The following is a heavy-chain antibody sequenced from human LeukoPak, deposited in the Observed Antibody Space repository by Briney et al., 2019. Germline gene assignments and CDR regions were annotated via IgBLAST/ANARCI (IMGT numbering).Heavy chain of an antibody. V-gene: IGHV1-18*01. CDR2: ISAYNGNT. CDR3: ARSRQDYSSSWYYFDY. J-gene: IGHJ4*02. Sequence: ASVKDSCKASGYTFNSYGITWVRQAPGQGLEWMGWISAYNGNTNYAQKLQGRVTMTTDTSTSTAYMELRSLRSDDTAVFYCARSRQDYSSSWYYFDYWGQGTLVTVSS. CDR1: GYTFNSYG. D-gene: IGHD6-13*01.